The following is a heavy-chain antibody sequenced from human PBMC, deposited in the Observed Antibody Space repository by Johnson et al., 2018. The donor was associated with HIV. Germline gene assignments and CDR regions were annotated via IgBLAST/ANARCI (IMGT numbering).Heavy chain of an antibody. CDR1: GFTFSNFG. CDR2: LSYDGSNR. CDR3: AKEYSSSSRDLAN. J-gene: IGHJ3*01. D-gene: IGHD6-6*01. V-gene: IGHV3-30*18. Sequence: QVQLVESGGGVVQPGGSLRLSCAASGFTFSNFGMHWVRQAPGKGLEWVAVLSYDGSNRYYPDSVKGRFTISRDNSKNTLYLQMNSLRAEDTAVYYCAKEYSSSSRDLANWGQGTMVTVSS.